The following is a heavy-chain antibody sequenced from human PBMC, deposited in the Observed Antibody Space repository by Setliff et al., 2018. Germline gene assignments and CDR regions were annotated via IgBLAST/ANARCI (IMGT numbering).Heavy chain of an antibody. Sequence: PSETLSLTCAVSGDSISSGNWWSWVRQPPEKGLEWIGEINHSGNTNYNPSLKSRVTISVDKSTNQFSLKLNSVTAADTAIYYCTRAYSGSHDYWGKGTTVTVSS. CDR3: TRAYSGSHDY. J-gene: IGHJ6*04. CDR2: INHSGNT. D-gene: IGHD1-26*01. CDR1: GDSISSGNW. V-gene: IGHV4-4*02.